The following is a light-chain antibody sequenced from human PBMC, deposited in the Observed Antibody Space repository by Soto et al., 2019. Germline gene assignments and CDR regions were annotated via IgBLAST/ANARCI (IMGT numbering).Light chain of an antibody. CDR1: QSSSTY. CDR3: QQYNSYSRT. J-gene: IGKJ1*01. V-gene: IGKV1-5*03. Sequence: DIQMTQSPSSLSASEGDRGTITCRASQSSSTYLNWFQQKTGKPPKLLIYKASSLESGVPSRFSGSGSGTEFTLTISSLQPDDFETYYCQQYNSYSRTFGQGTKVDI. CDR2: KAS.